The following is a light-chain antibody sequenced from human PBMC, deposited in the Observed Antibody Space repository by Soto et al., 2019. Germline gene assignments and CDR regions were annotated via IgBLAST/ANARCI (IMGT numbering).Light chain of an antibody. CDR3: CSYAGGFTYV. CDR1: SSDIGSYTL. CDR2: EVD. J-gene: IGLJ1*01. V-gene: IGLV2-23*02. Sequence: QSALTQPASVSGSPGQSITISCTGTSSDIGSYTLGSWYQQHPGKAPKVMIYEVDKWPSGVSTRFSGSRSGNTASLTISGLQAEDEADYFCCSYAGGFTYVFGTGTKVTVL.